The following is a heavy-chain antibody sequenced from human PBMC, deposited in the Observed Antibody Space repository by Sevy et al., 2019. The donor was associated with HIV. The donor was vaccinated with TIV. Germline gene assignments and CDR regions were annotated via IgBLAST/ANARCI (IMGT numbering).Heavy chain of an antibody. CDR2: ISSSSNYI. J-gene: IGHJ4*02. V-gene: IGHV3-21*01. CDR3: ANILIDY. D-gene: IGHD2-2*02. Sequence: GGSLRLSCVASEFSFSSYSMNWIRQAPGKGLEWVSSISSSSNYIYYADLVKGRFTISRDDAKNSLFLQMSSLRAEDTAVYYCANILIDYWGQGTVVTVSS. CDR1: EFSFSSYS.